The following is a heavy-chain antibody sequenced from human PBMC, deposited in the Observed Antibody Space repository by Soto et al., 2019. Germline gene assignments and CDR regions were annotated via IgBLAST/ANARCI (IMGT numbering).Heavy chain of an antibody. D-gene: IGHD2-8*01. CDR2: TYYRSRWYS. J-gene: IGHJ4*02. CDR3: ASLIGNRSLDY. CDR1: GDSVSSNSAA. V-gene: IGHV6-1*01. Sequence: SPTLSLTCAISGDSVSSNSAAWNWIRQSPSGGLEWLGRTYYRSRWYSEYAISVQSRITVNADTSKNQVSLQLDSVTPDDTAVYYCASLIGNRSLDYWGQGTLVTVAA.